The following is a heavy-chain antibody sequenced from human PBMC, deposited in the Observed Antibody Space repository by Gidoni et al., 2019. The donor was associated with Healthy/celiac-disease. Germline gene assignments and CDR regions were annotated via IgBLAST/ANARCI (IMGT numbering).Heavy chain of an antibody. Sequence: EVQLVESGGGLVQPGGSLRLSCAASGFTVSRNYMSWVRQAPGKGLEWVSVIYSGGSTYYADSVKGRFTISRDNSKNTLYLQMNSLRAEDTAVYYCAREPARIMITFGGAHGGYWGQGTLVTVSS. CDR3: AREPARIMITFGGAHGGY. D-gene: IGHD3-16*01. CDR2: IYSGGST. CDR1: GFTVSRNY. J-gene: IGHJ4*02. V-gene: IGHV3-66*02.